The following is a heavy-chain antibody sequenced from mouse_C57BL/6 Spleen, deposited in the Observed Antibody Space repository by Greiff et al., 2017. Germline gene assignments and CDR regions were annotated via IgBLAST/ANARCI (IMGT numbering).Heavy chain of an antibody. CDR1: GYTFTDYE. Sequence: VQRVESGAELVRPGASVTLSCKASGYTFTDYEMHWVKQTPVHGLEWIGAIDPETGGTAYNQKFKGKAILTADKSSSTAYMELRSLTSEDSAVYYCTREDYSKGDYWGQGTTLTVSS. D-gene: IGHD2-5*01. CDR2: IDPETGGT. V-gene: IGHV1-15*01. J-gene: IGHJ2*01. CDR3: TREDYSKGDY.